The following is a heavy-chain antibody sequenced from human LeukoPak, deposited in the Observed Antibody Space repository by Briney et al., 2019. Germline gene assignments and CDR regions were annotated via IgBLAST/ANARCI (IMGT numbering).Heavy chain of an antibody. CDR2: ISSSSSYI. J-gene: IGHJ3*01. CDR1: GFTFSSYS. D-gene: IGHD2-15*01. Sequence: KPGGSLRLSCVVSGFTFSSYSMNWVRQAPGKGLEWVSSISSSSSYIYYADSVKGRFTISRDNAKNSLYLQMNSLRAEDTAVYYCARDLGGGSRLAWGQGTMVTVSS. V-gene: IGHV3-21*01. CDR3: ARDLGGGSRLA.